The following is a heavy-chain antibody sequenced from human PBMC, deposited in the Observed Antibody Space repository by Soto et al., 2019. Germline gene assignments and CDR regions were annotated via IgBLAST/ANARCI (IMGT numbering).Heavy chain of an antibody. V-gene: IGHV4-30-2*01. J-gene: IGHJ4*02. D-gene: IGHD3-10*01. CDR1: GGSISSGGYS. CDR3: AGAAYGSGNFDY. Sequence: PSETLSLTCAVSGGSISSGGYSWSWIRQPPGKGLEWIGYIYHSGSTYYNPSLKSRVTISVDRSKNQFSLKLSSVTAADTAVYYCAGAAYGSGNFDYWGQGTLVTAPQ. CDR2: IYHSGST.